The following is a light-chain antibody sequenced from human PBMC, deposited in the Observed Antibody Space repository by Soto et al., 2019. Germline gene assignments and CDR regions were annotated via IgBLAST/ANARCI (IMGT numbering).Light chain of an antibody. V-gene: IGKV1-6*01. J-gene: IGKJ1*01. Sequence: AIQMTQSPSSLSASVGDRVTITCRASQGIRNDLGWFQQKPGKAPKLLIYAASSLQSGVPSRFSGSGSGTDFTLSISSLQPEDFATYYCLQDYNYPRTFGQGTKVEIK. CDR1: QGIRND. CDR3: LQDYNYPRT. CDR2: AAS.